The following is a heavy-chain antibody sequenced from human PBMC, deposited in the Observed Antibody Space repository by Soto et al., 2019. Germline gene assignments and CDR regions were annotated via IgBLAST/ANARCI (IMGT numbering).Heavy chain of an antibody. CDR1: GFTFSTYV. CDR3: AKPDS. V-gene: IGHV3-23*01. CDR2: IIGSGTST. J-gene: IGHJ4*02. Sequence: EVQLLESGGGLVQPGGSLSLSCAASGFTFSTYVMSWVRQAPGKGLEWVSTIIGSGTSTYYADSVKGRFTIARDNSSNTLSLQLNSLRAEDTAVYYCAKPDSWGQGTLVTVSS.